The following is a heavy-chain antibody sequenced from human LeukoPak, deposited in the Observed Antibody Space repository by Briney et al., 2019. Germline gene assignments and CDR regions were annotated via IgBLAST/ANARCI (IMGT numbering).Heavy chain of an antibody. CDR2: IKQDGSEK. J-gene: IGHJ4*02. Sequence: GGSLRLSRAASRFTFSRYWMSWVRQAPGKGLEWVANIKQDGSEKYYVDSVKGRFTISRDNAKNSLYLQMNSLRAEDTAVYYCARDIDRYYGDYWGQGTLVTVSS. CDR3: ARDIDRYYGDY. CDR1: RFTFSRYW. V-gene: IGHV3-7*01. D-gene: IGHD3-3*01.